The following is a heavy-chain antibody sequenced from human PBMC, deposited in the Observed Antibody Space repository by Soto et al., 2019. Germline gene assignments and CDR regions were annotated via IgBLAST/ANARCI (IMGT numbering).Heavy chain of an antibody. CDR1: GGTFSSYA. V-gene: IGHV1-69*06. Sequence: QVQLVQSGAEVKKPGSSVKVSCKASGGTFSSYAISWVRQAPGQGLEWMGGIIPIFGTANYAQKFQGRVTITADKSTSTAYMELSSLSSEDTAVYYCARGALGYCSGGSCYLSWFDPWGQGTLVTVSS. D-gene: IGHD2-15*01. CDR3: ARGALGYCSGGSCYLSWFDP. CDR2: IIPIFGTA. J-gene: IGHJ5*02.